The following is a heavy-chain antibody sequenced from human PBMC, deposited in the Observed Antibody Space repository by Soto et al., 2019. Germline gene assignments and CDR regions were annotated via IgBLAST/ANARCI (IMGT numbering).Heavy chain of an antibody. V-gene: IGHV5-10-1*01. J-gene: IGHJ4*02. CDR1: GYNFPYFW. D-gene: IGHD1-1*01. CDR3: ATHHKLAERLSDLEY. Sequence: GESLKISCEGSGYNFPYFWITWVRQMPGKGLEWMGTIDPSDSYTDYSPSFQGHVSLSADKSSSTAYLQWSRLKASDTAMYYCATHHKLAERLSDLEYWGQGTPVTASS. CDR2: IDPSDSYT.